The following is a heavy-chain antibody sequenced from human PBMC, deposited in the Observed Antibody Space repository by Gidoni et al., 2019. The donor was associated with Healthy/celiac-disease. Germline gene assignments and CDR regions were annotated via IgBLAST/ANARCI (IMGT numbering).Heavy chain of an antibody. CDR2: IFHSGST. CDR1: GGSISSGGYS. D-gene: IGHD7-27*01. CDR3: ARGGGGNWAFDY. V-gene: IGHV4-30-2*01. J-gene: IGHJ4*02. Sequence: QLQLQESGSGLVKTSQTLSLTCAVSGGSISSGGYSWSWIRQPPGKGLEWIGYIFHSGSTYYNPSLKSRVTISVDRSKFQFSLKLSPGTAADPAVYYWARGGGGNWAFDYWGQGTLVTVSS.